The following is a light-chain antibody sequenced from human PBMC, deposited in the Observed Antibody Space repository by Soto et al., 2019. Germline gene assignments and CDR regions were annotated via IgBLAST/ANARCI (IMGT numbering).Light chain of an antibody. CDR2: TIS. Sequence: DIQMTQSPSSLSASVGDRVTITCRASQDIRISLDWFQQKPGTAPKRLIYTISKLQSGVPSRFSGGGSGTEFTLTISSLQPEDSATYYCQQFNNWPVTFGPGTKVDIK. CDR1: QDIRIS. CDR3: QQFNNWPVT. J-gene: IGKJ3*01. V-gene: IGKV1-17*01.